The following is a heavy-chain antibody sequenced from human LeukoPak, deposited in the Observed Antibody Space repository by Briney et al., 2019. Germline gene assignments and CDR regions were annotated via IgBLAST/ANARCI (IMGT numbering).Heavy chain of an antibody. CDR3: ARDRSGSYYEPFGC. CDR2: ISGSGGST. D-gene: IGHD3-10*01. Sequence: PGGSLRLSCAASGFTFTSYAVTWVRQAPGKGLEWVSSISGSGGSTYYADSVKGRFTISRDNSKNTLYLQMNSLRAEDTAVYYCARDRSGSYYEPFGCWGQGTLVTVSS. J-gene: IGHJ4*02. CDR1: GFTFTSYA. V-gene: IGHV3-23*01.